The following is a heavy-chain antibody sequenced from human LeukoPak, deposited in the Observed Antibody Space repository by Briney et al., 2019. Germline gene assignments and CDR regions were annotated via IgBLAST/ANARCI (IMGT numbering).Heavy chain of an antibody. CDR2: INHSGST. V-gene: IGHV4-34*01. CDR1: GGSFSGYY. CDR3: ARGYDYGDYKALAFDY. D-gene: IGHD4-17*01. J-gene: IGHJ4*02. Sequence: KASETLSLTCAVYGGSFSGYYWSWIRQPPGKGLEWIGEINHSGSTNYNPSLKSRVTISVDTSKNQFSLKLSSVTAADTAVYYCARGYDYGDYKALAFDYWGQGTLVTVSS.